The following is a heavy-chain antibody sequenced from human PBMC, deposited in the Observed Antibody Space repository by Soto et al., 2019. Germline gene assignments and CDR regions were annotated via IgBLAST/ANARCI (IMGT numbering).Heavy chain of an antibody. J-gene: IGHJ4*02. CDR3: VRGASLNFDY. CDR2: VNWNGGST. V-gene: IGHV3-20*04. Sequence: EVQLVESGGGVLRPGGSPRLSCAASGFTFDDYGMSWARQAPGKGREWVSGVNWNGGSTGYADSVKGRFTISRDNAKNSLYLQMNSLRAEDTAFYYCVRGASLNFDYWGQGTLVTVSS. D-gene: IGHD1-26*01. CDR1: GFTFDDYG.